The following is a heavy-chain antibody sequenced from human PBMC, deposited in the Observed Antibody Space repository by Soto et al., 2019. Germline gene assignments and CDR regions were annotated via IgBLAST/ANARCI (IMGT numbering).Heavy chain of an antibody. V-gene: IGHV3-23*01. CDR3: AKQRADYGSGADTFYFDS. J-gene: IGHJ4*01. CDR2: LSGSGGTT. D-gene: IGHD3-10*01. CDR1: GFTFSSYA. Sequence: GGSLRLSCAASGFTFSSYAMHWVRQAPGKGLEWVSSLSGSGGTTYYADSVKGRLIISRDNSKNTLYLLMNSLRAEDTALYYFAKQRADYGSGADTFYFDSWGQGALVTVSS.